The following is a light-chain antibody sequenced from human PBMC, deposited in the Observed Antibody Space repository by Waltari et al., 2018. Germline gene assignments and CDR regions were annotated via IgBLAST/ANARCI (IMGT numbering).Light chain of an antibody. CDR3: QQYGSSPRT. CDR2: GAS. J-gene: IGKJ1*01. V-gene: IGKV3-20*01. Sequence: EIVLTQSPGTLSLSPGESATLSCRASQSVTSSHLAWYQQKPGQAPRLLIYGASSRATAIPDRFSCSGSGTDFTLTISGLDAEDFAVYYCQQYGSSPRTFGQGTKVE. CDR1: QSVTSSH.